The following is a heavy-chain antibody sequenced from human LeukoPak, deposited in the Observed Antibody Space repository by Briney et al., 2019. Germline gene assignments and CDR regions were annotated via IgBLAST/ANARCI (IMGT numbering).Heavy chain of an antibody. J-gene: IGHJ4*02. V-gene: IGHV3-30*02. CDR1: GFTFSSYG. CDR3: ASGGIYYGAAFDF. CDR2: IRYDGSNK. Sequence: GGSLRLSCAASGFTFSSYGMHWVRQAPGKGLEWVAFIRYDGSNKYYADSVKGRFTISRDNANNSLYLQMNSLRAEDTAFYYCASGGIYYGAAFDFWGQGTLVTVSS. D-gene: IGHD1-26*01.